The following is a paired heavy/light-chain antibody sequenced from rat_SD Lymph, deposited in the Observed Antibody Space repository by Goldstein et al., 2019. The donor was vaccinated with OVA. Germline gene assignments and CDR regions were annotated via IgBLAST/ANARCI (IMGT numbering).Heavy chain of an antibody. V-gene: IGHV5-31*01. CDR2: IPESGDTT. J-gene: IGHJ2*01. CDR1: GFTFNNFW. CDR3: TRSSLYYFDY. D-gene: IGHD2-7*01. Sequence: EVQLVETGGGLVQPGRSLKLSCVASGFTFNNFWMSWTRQAPGKGLEWVASIPESGDTTYYPDSVKGRFTISRDNAQKTLYLQMNSLRSEDTATYYCTRSSLYYFDYWGQGVMVTVSS.
Light chain of an antibody. CDR3: QRIYNSPWT. Sequence: NIVMTQSPKSMSISVGDRVTMNCKASQNVGNNIAWYQQRSGQSPKLLIYYASDRYTGVPDRFTGGGYGTDFTLTINSVQAEDAAFYYCQRIYNSPWTFGGGTRLELK. CDR2: YAS. J-gene: IGKJ1*01. CDR1: QNVGNN. V-gene: IGKV6S5*01.